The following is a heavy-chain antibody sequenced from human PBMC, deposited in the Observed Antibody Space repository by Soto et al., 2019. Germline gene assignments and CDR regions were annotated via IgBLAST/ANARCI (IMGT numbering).Heavy chain of an antibody. CDR2: ISGSGGST. CDR1: GFTFSSYA. Sequence: GGSLRLSCAASGFTFSSYAMSWVRQAPGKGLEWVSAISGSGGSTYYADSVKGRFTISRDNSKNTLYLQMNSLRAEDTAVYYCAKEKGYSGDLRRVDYYYGMDVWGQGTTVTVSS. J-gene: IGHJ6*02. V-gene: IGHV3-23*01. CDR3: AKEKGYSGDLRRVDYYYGMDV. D-gene: IGHD5-12*01.